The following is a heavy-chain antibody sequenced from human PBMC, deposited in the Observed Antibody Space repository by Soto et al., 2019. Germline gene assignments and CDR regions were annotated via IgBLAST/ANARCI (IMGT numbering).Heavy chain of an antibody. Sequence: ASVKVSCKASGYRFVDYYIHWVRQAPGQGLEWMGIINPRGGDSRYAQKFQGRVTVTMDTSTSTVYMDLRSLTSEDTAVYYCAGVHCGGDCRPGEWFYYYGMDVWGQGTTVTVSS. D-gene: IGHD2-21*02. J-gene: IGHJ6*02. CDR1: GYRFVDYY. V-gene: IGHV1-46*01. CDR3: AGVHCGGDCRPGEWFYYYGMDV. CDR2: INPRGGDS.